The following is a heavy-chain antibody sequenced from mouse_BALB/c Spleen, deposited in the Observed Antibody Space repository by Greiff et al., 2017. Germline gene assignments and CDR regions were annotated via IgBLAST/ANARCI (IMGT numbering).Heavy chain of an antibody. CDR1: GFNIKDYY. CDR2: IDPENGDT. J-gene: IGHJ3*01. D-gene: IGHD2-14*01. V-gene: IGHV14-4*02. CDR3: NAEYRDDRVWFAY. Sequence: VQLQQSGAELVRSGASVKLSCTASGFNIKDYYMHWVKQRPEQGLEWIGWIDPENGDTEYAPKFQGKATMTADTTSNTVYLQLSSLTSEDTAVYYCNAEYRDDRVWFAYWGQGTLVTVSA.